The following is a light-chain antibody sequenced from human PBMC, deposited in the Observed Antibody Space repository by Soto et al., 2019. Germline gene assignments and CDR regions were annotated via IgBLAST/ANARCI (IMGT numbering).Light chain of an antibody. CDR1: SSDVGGYNY. J-gene: IGLJ2*01. CDR2: DVN. V-gene: IGLV2-14*03. Sequence: QSALTQPASVSGSPGQSITISCTGTSSDVGGYNYVSWYQHHPGKAPKLIIYDVNNRPSGVSYRFSGSKSGDTASLTISGLQAEDEADYYCSSYTRSSTVVFGGGTKLTVL. CDR3: SSYTRSSTVV.